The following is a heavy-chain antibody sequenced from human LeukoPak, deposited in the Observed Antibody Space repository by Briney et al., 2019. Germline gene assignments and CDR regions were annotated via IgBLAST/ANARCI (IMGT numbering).Heavy chain of an antibody. Sequence: ASIKVSCKASGYTFTDYYMHWVRQAPGQGLEWMGLIIPKTRGTNSAQKFQGSVTMTGDTSISTAYMDLSRLGSDDTAVYYCARRVQSTGVFDYWGQGTLVTVSS. V-gene: IGHV1-2*06. CDR3: ARRVQSTGVFDY. CDR1: GYTFTDYY. CDR2: IIPKTRGT. D-gene: IGHD2-8*02. J-gene: IGHJ4*02.